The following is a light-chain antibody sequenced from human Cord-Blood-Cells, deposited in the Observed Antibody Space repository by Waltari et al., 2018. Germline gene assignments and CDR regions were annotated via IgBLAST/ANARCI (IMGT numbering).Light chain of an antibody. V-gene: IGKV3-15*01. CDR3: QQYNNWPPYT. J-gene: IGKJ2*01. CDR1: QSVSSN. CDR2: GAS. Sequence: DIVMTQPPATLSVSPGERATISCRASQSVSSNLAWYQQKPGQAPRLLIYGASTRATGIPTRFSGSGSGTEFTLTISSLQSEDFAVYYCQQYNNWPPYTFGQGTKLEIK.